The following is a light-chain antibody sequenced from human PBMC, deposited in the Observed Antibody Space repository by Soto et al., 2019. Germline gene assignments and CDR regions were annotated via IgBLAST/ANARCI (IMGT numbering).Light chain of an antibody. CDR1: QTVGGNY. CDR2: GAS. CDR3: QQYVTSPWT. V-gene: IGKV3-20*01. Sequence: EIVLTQSPGTLSLSPGERATLSCRASQTVGGNYLAWYQQKPGQAPRLLIYGASSRATGIPDRYSGSGSGTDFTLTISRLEPEDFAVYYCQQYVTSPWTLGQGTKVEI. J-gene: IGKJ1*01.